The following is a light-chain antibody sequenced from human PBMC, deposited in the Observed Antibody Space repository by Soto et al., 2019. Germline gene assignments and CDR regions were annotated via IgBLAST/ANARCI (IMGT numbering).Light chain of an antibody. J-gene: IGKJ1*01. CDR3: QQRSNWPRT. CDR1: QSVSSY. CDR2: DAS. V-gene: IGKV3-11*01. Sequence: EMVLTQSPATLSLSPGERATLSCRASQSVSSYLAWYQQKPGQAPRLLIYDASNRATAIPARFSGSGSGTDFTLTISSLEPEDFALYYCQQRSNWPRTFGQGTKVDIK.